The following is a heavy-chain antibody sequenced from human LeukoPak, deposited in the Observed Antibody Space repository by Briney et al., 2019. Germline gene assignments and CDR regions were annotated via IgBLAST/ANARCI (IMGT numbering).Heavy chain of an antibody. D-gene: IGHD6-13*01. J-gene: IGHJ5*02. Sequence: ASVKVSCKASGYTFTSYDINWVRQATGQGLEWMGWMNPNSGNTGYAQKFQGRVTMTRNTSISTAYMELRSLRSEDTAVYYCARGQFISSWYSVPNWFDPWGQGTLVTVSS. CDR2: MNPNSGNT. CDR1: GYTFTSYD. CDR3: ARGQFISSWYSVPNWFDP. V-gene: IGHV1-8*01.